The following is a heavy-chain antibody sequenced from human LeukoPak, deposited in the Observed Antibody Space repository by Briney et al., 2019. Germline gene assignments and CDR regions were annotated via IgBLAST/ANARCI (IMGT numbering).Heavy chain of an antibody. V-gene: IGHV3-64*01. Sequence: PGGSLRLSCAASGFTFSSYAMHWVRQAPGKGLEYVSAISSNGGSTYYANSVKGRFTISRDNSKNTLYLQMGSLRAEDMAVYYCARGSTHWELLPFDYWGQGTLVTVSS. J-gene: IGHJ4*02. CDR3: ARGSTHWELLPFDY. D-gene: IGHD1-26*01. CDR1: GFTFSSYA. CDR2: ISSNGGST.